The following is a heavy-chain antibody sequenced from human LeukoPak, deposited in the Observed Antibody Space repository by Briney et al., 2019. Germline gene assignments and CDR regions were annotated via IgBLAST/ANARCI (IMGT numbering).Heavy chain of an antibody. CDR2: IYHSGST. J-gene: IGHJ4*02. Sequence: KPSGTLFLTCDVSGGSISTSNWWSWVRQTPGKGLEWLGEIYHSGSTNYNPSLKSRVTISIDKSKNQFSLKLSSVTAADTAVYYCARGVAAAGLDYWGQGTLVTVSS. CDR3: ARGVAAAGLDY. CDR1: GGSISTSNW. D-gene: IGHD6-13*01. V-gene: IGHV4-4*02.